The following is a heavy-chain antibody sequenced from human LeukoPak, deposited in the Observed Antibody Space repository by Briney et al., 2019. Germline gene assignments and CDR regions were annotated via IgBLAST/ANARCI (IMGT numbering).Heavy chain of an antibody. CDR3: ADGDY. CDR1: GFTFSNNS. Sequence: PGRSLRLSCAASGFTFSNNSMHWVRQAPGKGLEWVALISYDGSNKWYADSVKGRFTISRDNSKNTLYLQMNSLRPEDTAVYYCADGDYWGQGTLVTVSS. J-gene: IGHJ4*02. CDR2: ISYDGSNK. V-gene: IGHV3-30*03.